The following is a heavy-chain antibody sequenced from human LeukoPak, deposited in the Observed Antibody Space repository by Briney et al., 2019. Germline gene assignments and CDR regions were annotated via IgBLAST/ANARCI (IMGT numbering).Heavy chain of an antibody. V-gene: IGHV4-39*07. CDR3: ARAQYYYDRTTFDP. D-gene: IGHD3-22*01. J-gene: IGHJ5*02. Sequence: PSETLSLTCTVSGGSISSSSYYWGWIRQPPGKGLEWIGSIYYSGSTYYNPSLKSRVTISVDTSKNQFSLRLSSVTAADTAVYYCARAQYYYDRTTFDPWGQGTLVTVPS. CDR2: IYYSGST. CDR1: GGSISSSSYY.